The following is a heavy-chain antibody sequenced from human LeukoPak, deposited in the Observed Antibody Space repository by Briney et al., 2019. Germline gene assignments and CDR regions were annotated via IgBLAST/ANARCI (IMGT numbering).Heavy chain of an antibody. CDR3: ARDRLTYCSSTSCYSRIRWFDP. CDR2: IIPIFGTA. D-gene: IGHD2-2*01. V-gene: IGHV1-69*05. Sequence: ASVKVSCKASGGTFSSYAISWVRQAPGQGPEWMGRIIPIFGTANYAQKFQGRVTITTDESTSTAYMELSSLRSEDTAVYYCARDRLTYCSSTSCYSRIRWFDPWGQGTLVTVSS. CDR1: GGTFSSYA. J-gene: IGHJ5*02.